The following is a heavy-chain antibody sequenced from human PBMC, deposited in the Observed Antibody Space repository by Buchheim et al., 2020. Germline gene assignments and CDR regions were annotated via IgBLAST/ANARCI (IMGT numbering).Heavy chain of an antibody. J-gene: IGHJ6*02. CDR1: GFTFSSYG. CDR2: ISYDGSNK. Sequence: QVQLVESGGGVVQPGRSLRLSCAASGFTFSSYGMHWVRQAPGKGLEWVAVISYDGSNKYYADSVKGRFTISRDNSKNTLYLQMNSLRAEDTAVYYCAKDKSTASNYDFWSGPYYYYYGMDVWGQGTT. CDR3: AKDKSTASNYDFWSGPYYYYYGMDV. V-gene: IGHV3-30*18. D-gene: IGHD3-3*01.